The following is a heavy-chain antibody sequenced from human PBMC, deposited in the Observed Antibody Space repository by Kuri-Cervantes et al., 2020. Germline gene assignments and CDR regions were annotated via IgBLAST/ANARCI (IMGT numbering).Heavy chain of an antibody. D-gene: IGHD6-19*01. CDR2: INPSSGGT. Sequence: ASVTVSCKTSGYTFNRYCMHWVRQAPGQGLEWMGWINPSSGGTNYAQKFQGRVTMTRDTSISTAYMELSRLRSDDTAVYYCARAVAAPYYFDYWGQGTLVTVSS. CDR1: GYTFNRYC. CDR3: ARAVAAPYYFDY. V-gene: IGHV1-2*02. J-gene: IGHJ4*02.